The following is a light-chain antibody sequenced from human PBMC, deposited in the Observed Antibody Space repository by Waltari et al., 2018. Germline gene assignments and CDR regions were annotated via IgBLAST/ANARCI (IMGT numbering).Light chain of an antibody. CDR2: RAS. CDR3: QQNGTLPAT. V-gene: IGKV3-20*01. Sequence: EIVLTQSPGTASLSPGDRVTLSCRASQSVGSSSLAWYQQKPGQAPRLVIFRASRRATGVPDRFSGSGYGTDFSRTISRMEPEDFAVYYCQQNGTLPATFGQGTKVEIK. CDR1: QSVGSSS. J-gene: IGKJ1*01.